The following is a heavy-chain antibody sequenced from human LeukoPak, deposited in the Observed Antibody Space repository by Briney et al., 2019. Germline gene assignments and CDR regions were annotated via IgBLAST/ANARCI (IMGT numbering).Heavy chain of an antibody. V-gene: IGHV3-33*01. CDR2: IWYDGSKR. CDR3: ARDPASSFDY. Sequence: GGSLRLSCAASGFTFSSHGMHWVRQAPGKGLEWVAVIWYDGSKRHYADSVKGRFTIPRDDSKNTLYLQMNSLRDEDTAVYYCARDPASSFDYWGQGTLVTVSS. D-gene: IGHD2-15*01. CDR1: GFTFSSHG. J-gene: IGHJ4*02.